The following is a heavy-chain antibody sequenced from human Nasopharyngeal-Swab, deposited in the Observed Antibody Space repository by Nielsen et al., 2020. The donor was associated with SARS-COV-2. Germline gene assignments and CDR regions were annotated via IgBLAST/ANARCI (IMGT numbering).Heavy chain of an antibody. CDR2: IYYSGNT. J-gene: IGHJ6*03. V-gene: IGHV4-39*01. CDR1: GGSISSSSSY. CDR3: ARHVLGNYYYYMDV. Sequence: GSLRLSCTVSGGSISSSSSYWGWIRQPPGKGLEWIGSIYYSGNTYYNLSLKRRVTISVGTSKNLFSLKLSSVTAADTAVYYCARHVLGNYYYYMDVWGKGTTVTVSS.